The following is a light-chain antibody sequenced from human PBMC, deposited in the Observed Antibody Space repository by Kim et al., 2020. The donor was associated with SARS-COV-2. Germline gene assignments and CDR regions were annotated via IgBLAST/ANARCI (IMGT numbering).Light chain of an antibody. CDR3: QQGSSAPRT. CDR2: AAS. CDR1: QIISRY. V-gene: IGKV1-39*01. Sequence: SASVGDTFTITCRASQIISRYLNWYQQKPGKAPILLISAASSLQSGVPSRFSGSGSGTDFSLTISSLQPEDFATYYCQQGSSAPRTFGQGTKLEI. J-gene: IGKJ2*01.